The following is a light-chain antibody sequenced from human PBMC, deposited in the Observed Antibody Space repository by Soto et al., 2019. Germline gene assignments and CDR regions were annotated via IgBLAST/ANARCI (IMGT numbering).Light chain of an antibody. CDR2: EVT. CDR3: SSCASSNTWV. V-gene: IGLV2-8*01. Sequence: QSALTQPPSASGSPGQSVTISCTGTSSDVGAYNYVSWYQQHAGKAPKLVIYEVTKRPSGVPDRFSGSKSANTASLTVSGLQAEDAAEYYCSSCASSNTWVFGGGTKLTVL. CDR1: SSDVGAYNY. J-gene: IGLJ3*02.